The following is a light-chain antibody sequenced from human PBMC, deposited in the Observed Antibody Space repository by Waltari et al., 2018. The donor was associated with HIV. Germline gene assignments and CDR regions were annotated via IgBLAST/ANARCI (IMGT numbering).Light chain of an antibody. CDR1: QRFSSPY. CDR2: GAS. J-gene: IGKJ2*01. V-gene: IGKV3-20*01. CDR3: QQYENSPEYT. Sequence: EIVLTQSPGTPSLSPGERVTLSCRASQRFSSPYLAWYQQKPGQAPRLLIHGASTRSTGVPDRFSGSGSGTDFTLTISRLEPEDFAVYYCQQYENSPEYTFGQGTKLEIK.